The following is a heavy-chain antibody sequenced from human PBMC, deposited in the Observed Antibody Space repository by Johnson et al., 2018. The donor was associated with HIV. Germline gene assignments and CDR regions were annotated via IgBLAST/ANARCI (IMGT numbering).Heavy chain of an antibody. CDR2: ISSGGVT. J-gene: IGHJ3*01. CDR1: GFSVSYNY. CDR3: ARDPPYGGNPSAFDV. Sequence: VQLVESGGGLVQPGGSLRLSCAVSGFSVSYNYMSWVRQAPGKGLEWVSVISSGGVTYYIDSVKGRFTISRDSSKNTLYLQMNSLRPEDTALYYCARDPPYGGNPSAFDVWGQGTMVTVSP. V-gene: IGHV3-66*01. D-gene: IGHD4-23*01.